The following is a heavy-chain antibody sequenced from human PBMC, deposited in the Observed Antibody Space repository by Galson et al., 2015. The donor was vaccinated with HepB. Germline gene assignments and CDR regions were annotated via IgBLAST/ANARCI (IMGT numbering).Heavy chain of an antibody. CDR1: GFSFSHYP. Sequence: SLRLSCAASGFSFSHYPMHWVRQAPGKGLEWVTFISYDGDNKTYADSVKGRFTISRDDSKNTPYLQMNALRADDSAVYFCARGGCVDQFYHWGQGTLVTVSS. CDR3: ARGGCVDQFYH. D-gene: IGHD2-8*01. CDR2: ISYDGDNK. V-gene: IGHV3-30*19. J-gene: IGHJ4*02.